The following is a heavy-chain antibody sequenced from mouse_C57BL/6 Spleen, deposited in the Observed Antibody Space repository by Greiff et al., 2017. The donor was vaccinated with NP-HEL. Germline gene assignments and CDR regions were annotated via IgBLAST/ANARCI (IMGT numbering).Heavy chain of an antibody. CDR3: ARKGVYFDY. Sequence: EVKVVESGPELVKPGASVKIPCKASGYTFTDYNMDWVKQSHGKSLEWIGDINPNHGGTIYNQKFKGKATLTVDKSSSTAYMELRSLTSEDTAVYYCARKGVYFDYWGQGTTLTVSS. CDR2: INPNHGGT. CDR1: GYTFTDYN. V-gene: IGHV1-18*01. J-gene: IGHJ2*01.